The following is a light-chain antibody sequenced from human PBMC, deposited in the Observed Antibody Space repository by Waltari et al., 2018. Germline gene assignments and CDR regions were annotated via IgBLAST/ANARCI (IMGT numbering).Light chain of an antibody. CDR1: SSNIGALYD. CDR3: QSYDNSLGGYYV. V-gene: IGLV1-40*01. J-gene: IGLJ1*01. Sequence: QSVLTQPPSLSGAPGQRVTIPCYGSSSNIGALYDVHWSQYRPGAAPKLLMYGNNIRPSRVPDRFSGSRSAASASLAISGLQAEDEADYYCQSYDNSLGGYYVFGTGTKVTVL. CDR2: GNN.